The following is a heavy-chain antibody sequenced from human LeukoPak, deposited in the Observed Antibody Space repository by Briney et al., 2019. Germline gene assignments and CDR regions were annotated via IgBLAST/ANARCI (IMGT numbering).Heavy chain of an antibody. Sequence: ASVKVSCKASGGTFISYAISWVGQARGKGREWMGGIITIFVTANYAQKFQGRVTITTYESTSTAYMELSSLRSEDTAVYYCARCVLVVAATQVYYMDVWGKGTTVTVSS. CDR2: IITIFVTA. J-gene: IGHJ6*03. V-gene: IGHV1-69*05. D-gene: IGHD2-15*01. CDR3: ARCVLVVAATQVYYMDV. CDR1: GGTFISYA.